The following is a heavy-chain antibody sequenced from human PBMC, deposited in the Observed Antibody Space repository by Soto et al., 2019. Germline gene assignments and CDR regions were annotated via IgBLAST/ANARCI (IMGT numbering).Heavy chain of an antibody. CDR3: ARDSSSWSYFDY. CDR2: ISSSSSYI. J-gene: IGHJ4*02. CDR1: GFTFSSYS. D-gene: IGHD6-13*01. Sequence: EVQLVESGGGLVKPGGSLRLSCAASGFTFSSYSMNWVRQAPGKGLEWVSSISSSSSYIYYADSVKGRSTISRDNAKNSLYLQMNSLRAEDTAVYYCARDSSSWSYFDYWGQGTLVTVSS. V-gene: IGHV3-21*01.